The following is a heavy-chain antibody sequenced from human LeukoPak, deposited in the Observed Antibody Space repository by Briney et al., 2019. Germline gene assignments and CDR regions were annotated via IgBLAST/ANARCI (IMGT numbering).Heavy chain of an antibody. V-gene: IGHV3-30*18. CDR1: GFTFSSDV. Sequence: GGSLRLSCAASGFTFSSDVMRWVRQAPGKGLEWVAVISYVGSNKYYAASVKGRFTISRENSKNTLYLQMNSLRAEDTAVYYCAKDTRPDYGDYVFDYWGQGTLVTVSS. CDR2: ISYVGSNK. CDR3: AKDTRPDYGDYVFDY. D-gene: IGHD4-17*01. J-gene: IGHJ4*02.